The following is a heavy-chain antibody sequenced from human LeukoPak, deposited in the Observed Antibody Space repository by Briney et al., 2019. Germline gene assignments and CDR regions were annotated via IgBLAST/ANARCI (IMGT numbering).Heavy chain of an antibody. CDR2: ISSSGSTI. CDR3: ARDRFPSYYYDSSGFWNYFDY. V-gene: IGHV3-48*03. CDR1: GFTFSSYE. D-gene: IGHD3-22*01. Sequence: GGSLRLSCAASGFTFSSYEMNWVRQAPGKGLEWVSYISSSGSTIYYADSVKGRFTISRDNAKNSLYLHMNSLRAEDTAVYYCARDRFPSYYYDSSGFWNYFDYWGQGTLVTVSS. J-gene: IGHJ4*02.